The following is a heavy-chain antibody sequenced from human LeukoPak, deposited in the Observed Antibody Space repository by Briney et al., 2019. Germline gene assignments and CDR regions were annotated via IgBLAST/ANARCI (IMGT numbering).Heavy chain of an antibody. CDR1: GFTFSSYW. Sequence: GGSLRLSCAASGFTFSSYWMHWVRQAPGKGLVWVSRINTDGSGTSYADSVKGRFTISRDNAKNTLYLQMNSLRAEDTAVYYCARVKTMGPIDYWGQGTLVTVSS. D-gene: IGHD3-16*01. J-gene: IGHJ4*02. CDR2: INTDGSGT. V-gene: IGHV3-74*01. CDR3: ARVKTMGPIDY.